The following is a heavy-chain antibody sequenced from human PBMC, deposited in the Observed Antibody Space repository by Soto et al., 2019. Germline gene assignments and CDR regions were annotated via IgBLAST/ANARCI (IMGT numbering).Heavy chain of an antibody. Sequence: SETLSLTCTVSGCSITTYYWSWIRQPPGKGLEWIGYIYYSGSTNYNPSLKSRVTISVDTSKNQFSLKLSSVTAADTAVYYCARRVKGSGSYIGGGYYYYYMDVWGKGTTVTVSS. CDR2: IYYSGST. CDR1: GCSITTYY. V-gene: IGHV4-59*08. J-gene: IGHJ6*03. D-gene: IGHD3-10*01. CDR3: ARRVKGSGSYIGGGYYYYYMDV.